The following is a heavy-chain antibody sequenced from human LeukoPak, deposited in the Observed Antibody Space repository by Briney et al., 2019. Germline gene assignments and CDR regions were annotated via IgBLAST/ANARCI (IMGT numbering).Heavy chain of an antibody. Sequence: GASVKVSCKVSGYTLTELSMHWVRQAPGKGLEWMGGYDPEDGETIYAQKFQGRVTKTEDTSTDTAYMELSSLRSEDTAVYYCATDAAEPGGYFDYWGQGTLVTVSS. CDR1: GYTLTELS. CDR3: ATDAAEPGGYFDY. J-gene: IGHJ4*02. D-gene: IGHD3-16*01. V-gene: IGHV1-24*01. CDR2: YDPEDGET.